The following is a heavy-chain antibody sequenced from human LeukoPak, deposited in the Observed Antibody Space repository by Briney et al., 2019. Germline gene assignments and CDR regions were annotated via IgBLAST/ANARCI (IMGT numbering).Heavy chain of an antibody. CDR2: INHSGST. CDR3: ARGRGSAYYYYYGMDV. CDR1: GGSFSGYY. V-gene: IGHV4-34*01. Sequence: SETLSLTCAVYGGSFSGYYWSWIRQPPGKGLEWIGEINHSGSTNYNPSLRSRVTISVDTSKNQFSLKLSSVTAADTAVYYCARGRGSAYYYYYGMDVWGQGTTVTVSS. J-gene: IGHJ6*02. D-gene: IGHD1-26*01.